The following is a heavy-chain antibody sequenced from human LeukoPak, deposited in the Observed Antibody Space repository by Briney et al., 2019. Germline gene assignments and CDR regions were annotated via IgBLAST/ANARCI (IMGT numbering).Heavy chain of an antibody. Sequence: ASVKVSCKASGYTFTGYYMHWVRQAPGQGLEWMGRINPNSGGTNYAQKFQGRVTMTRDTSISTAYMELSRLRSDDPAVYYCARGYVDRGYSYGYYDYWGQGTLVTVSS. V-gene: IGHV1-2*06. D-gene: IGHD5-18*01. CDR2: INPNSGGT. CDR3: ARGYVDRGYSYGYYDY. CDR1: GYTFTGYY. J-gene: IGHJ4*02.